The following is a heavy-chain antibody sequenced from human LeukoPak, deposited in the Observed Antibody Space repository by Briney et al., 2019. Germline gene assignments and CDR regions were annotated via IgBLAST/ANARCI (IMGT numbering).Heavy chain of an antibody. CDR3: AQRPDSSGYYDY. D-gene: IGHD3-22*01. J-gene: IGHJ4*02. V-gene: IGHV3-23*01. CDR1: GFTFSSYA. CDR2: ISGSGGST. Sequence: PGGSLRLSCAASGFTFSSYAMSWVRQAPGKGLEWVSAISGSGGSTYYADSVKGRFTTSRDNSKNTLYLQMNSLRAEDTAVYYCAQRPDSSGYYDYWGQGTLVTVSS.